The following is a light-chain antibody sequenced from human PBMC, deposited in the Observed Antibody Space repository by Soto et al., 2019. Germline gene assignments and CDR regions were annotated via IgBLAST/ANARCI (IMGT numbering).Light chain of an antibody. J-gene: IGKJ4*01. CDR3: QQRSDWPLT. CDR1: QSVSNY. CDR2: DAS. Sequence: EIVLTQSPTILSXSXGEXXXXXXRAXQSVSNYFAWYQQKPGQAPRLLIYDASTRAADIPARFSGSGSGTDFTLTISSLEPEDFAVYYCQQRSDWPLTFGGGTKVEIK. V-gene: IGKV3-11*01.